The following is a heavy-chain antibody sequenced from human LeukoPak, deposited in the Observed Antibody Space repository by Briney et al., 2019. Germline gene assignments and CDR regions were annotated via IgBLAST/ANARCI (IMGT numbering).Heavy chain of an antibody. J-gene: IGHJ4*02. CDR3: AKDLCSSTSCYNYFDY. CDR2: IDTDGSST. D-gene: IGHD2-2*01. V-gene: IGHV3-74*01. Sequence: GGSLRLSCAASGFTFSSYWMHWVRQDPGKGLVWVSRIDTDGSSTIYADSVKGRFTISRDNAKNTLYLQMNSLRAEDTAVYYCAKDLCSSTSCYNYFDYWGQGTLVTVSS. CDR1: GFTFSSYW.